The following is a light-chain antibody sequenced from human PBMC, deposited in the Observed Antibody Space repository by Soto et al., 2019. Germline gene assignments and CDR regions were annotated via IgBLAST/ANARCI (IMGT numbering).Light chain of an antibody. CDR3: AAWDDSLNVWV. Sequence: QSVLTQPPSASGTPGQRVTISCSGSSSNIGSNTVNWYQQLPGTAPKLLIYSNNQRPSGVPDRFSGSESGTSGSLAISGLQSEDEADYYCAAWDDSLNVWVFGGGTKLTVL. CDR1: SSNIGSNT. V-gene: IGLV1-44*01. J-gene: IGLJ3*02. CDR2: SNN.